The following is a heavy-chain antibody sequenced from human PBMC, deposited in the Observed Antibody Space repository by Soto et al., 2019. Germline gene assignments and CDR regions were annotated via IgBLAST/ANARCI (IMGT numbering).Heavy chain of an antibody. CDR1: GFTFSNFA. Sequence: AVGSLRLSCAASGFTFSNFAMNWVRQAPGKGLEWVSTISGSGTGTYYVDSVKGRFTISRDNSKNTLYLQMDSLRAEDTAVYYCAKGIGHDPTVNSNYFDYWGQGTLVTVSS. V-gene: IGHV3-23*01. CDR3: AKGIGHDPTVNSNYFDY. J-gene: IGHJ4*02. D-gene: IGHD5-12*01. CDR2: ISGSGTGT.